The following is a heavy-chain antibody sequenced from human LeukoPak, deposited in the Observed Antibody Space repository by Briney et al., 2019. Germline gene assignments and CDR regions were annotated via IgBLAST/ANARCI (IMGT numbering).Heavy chain of an antibody. CDR2: ISYDGSNK. D-gene: IGHD3-22*01. V-gene: IGHV3-30-3*01. Sequence: GGSLRLSCAASGFTFSSYAMHWVRQAPGKGLEWVAVISYDGSNKYYADSVKGRFTISRDNSKNTLYLQMSSLRAEETAVYYCARSAMIVVVTTLDYWGQGTLVTVSS. CDR1: GFTFSSYA. CDR3: ARSAMIVVVTTLDY. J-gene: IGHJ4*02.